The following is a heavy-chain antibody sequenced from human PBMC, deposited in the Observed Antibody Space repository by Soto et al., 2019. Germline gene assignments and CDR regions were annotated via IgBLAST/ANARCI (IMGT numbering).Heavy chain of an antibody. Sequence: GGSLRLSCAASGFTFSSYGMHWFRQAPGKGLEWVAVISYDGSNKYYADSVKGRFTISRDNSKNTLYLQMNSLRAEDTAVYYCAKLGLRGSGVLDYWGQGTLVTVSS. CDR3: AKLGLRGSGVLDY. V-gene: IGHV3-30*18. J-gene: IGHJ4*02. CDR2: ISYDGSNK. D-gene: IGHD2-8*02. CDR1: GFTFSSYG.